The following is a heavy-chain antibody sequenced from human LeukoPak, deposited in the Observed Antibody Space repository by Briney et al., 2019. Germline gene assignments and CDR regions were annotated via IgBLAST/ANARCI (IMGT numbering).Heavy chain of an antibody. V-gene: IGHV1-8*03. D-gene: IGHD7-27*01. Sequence: ASVKVSCKTSGCTFITYDINWVRQATGQGLEWMGWMNVNSGNTGYAQKFQGRLTITRNTSISTAYMELSSLTSEDTAVYYCARTPYNWGIDYWGQGTLVTVSS. J-gene: IGHJ4*02. CDR3: ARTPYNWGIDY. CDR2: MNVNSGNT. CDR1: GCTFITYD.